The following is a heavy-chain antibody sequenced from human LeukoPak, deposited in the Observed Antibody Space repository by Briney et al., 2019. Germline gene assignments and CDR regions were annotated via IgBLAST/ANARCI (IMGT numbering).Heavy chain of an antibody. Sequence: GASVKVSCKASGYTFTSHDINWVRQATGQGLEWMGIINPSGGSTSYAQKFQGRVTMTRDTSTSTVYMELSSLRSEDTAVYYCARRGLTTGYYYGMDVWGQGTTVTVSS. V-gene: IGHV1-46*01. CDR3: ARRGLTTGYYYGMDV. CDR1: GYTFTSHD. D-gene: IGHD4-17*01. J-gene: IGHJ6*02. CDR2: INPSGGST.